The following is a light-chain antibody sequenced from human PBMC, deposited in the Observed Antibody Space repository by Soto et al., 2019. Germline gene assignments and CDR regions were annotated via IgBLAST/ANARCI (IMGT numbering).Light chain of an antibody. CDR3: LQHQSYPLT. J-gene: IGKJ4*01. CDR1: QDISSY. CDR2: AAS. Sequence: DIQMTQSPSAMSASVGDRVTITCRSSQDISSYLAWFQQKPWKVPKRLIYAASSLQSGVPARFSGSGSGTEFTLTISSLQHEDFATYYCLQHQSYPLTFGGGTKVEIK. V-gene: IGKV1-17*03.